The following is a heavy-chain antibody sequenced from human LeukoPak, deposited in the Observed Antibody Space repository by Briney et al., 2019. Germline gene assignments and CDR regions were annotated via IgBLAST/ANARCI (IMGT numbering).Heavy chain of an antibody. CDR3: ANSWGPGALDL. CDR1: GFTFSRYA. CDR2: ISGSGGHT. D-gene: IGHD3-16*01. Sequence: QPGGSLRLSCAASGFTFSRYAMNWVRQAPGKGLEWVAGISGSGGHTYYADSVKGRFTISRDNSKNTLYLQMDSLRAEDTAVYSCANSWGPGALDLWGQGTLVTVSS. J-gene: IGHJ3*01. V-gene: IGHV3-23*01.